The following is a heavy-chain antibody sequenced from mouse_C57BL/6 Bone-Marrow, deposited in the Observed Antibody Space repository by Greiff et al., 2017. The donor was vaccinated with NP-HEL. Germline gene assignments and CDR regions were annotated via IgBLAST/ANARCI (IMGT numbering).Heavy chain of an antibody. V-gene: IGHV5-4*01. J-gene: IGHJ4*01. D-gene: IGHD1-1*01. CDR2: ISDGGSYT. CDR1: GFTFSSYA. Sequence: EVQVVESGGGLVKPGGSLKLSCAASGFTFSSYAMSWVRQTPEKRLEWVATISDGGSYTYYPDNVKGRFTISRDNAKNNLYLQMSHLKSEDTAMYYCAREDYGSRGYAMDYWGQGTSVTVSS. CDR3: AREDYGSRGYAMDY.